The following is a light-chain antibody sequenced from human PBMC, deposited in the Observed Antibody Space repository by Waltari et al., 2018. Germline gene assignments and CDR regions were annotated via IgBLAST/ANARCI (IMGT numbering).Light chain of an antibody. CDR1: HNVLHRSNKKNY. CDR3: QQYYTTPHT. J-gene: IGKJ2*01. Sequence: DIVMTQSPESLAGSLGERATIHCKASHNVLHRSNKKNYLAWYQHKQGQPPKLHIYWTATRESGVPDRVSGSGSGTDFTLTSSSLQAEDVAVYYCQQYYTTPHTFGQGTKLEIK. CDR2: WTA. V-gene: IGKV4-1*01.